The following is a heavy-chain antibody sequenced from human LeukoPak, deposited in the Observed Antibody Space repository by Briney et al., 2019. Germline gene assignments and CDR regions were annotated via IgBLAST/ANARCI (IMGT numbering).Heavy chain of an antibody. CDR3: ATMVMGHYFDY. CDR2: ISAYNGNT. J-gene: IGHJ4*02. D-gene: IGHD5-18*01. V-gene: IGHV1-18*01. Sequence: ASVKVSCKASGYTFTSYGISWVRQAPGRGLEWMGWISAYNGNTNYAQKLQGRVTMTTDTSTSTAYMELRSLRSDDTAVYYCATMVMGHYFDYWGQGTLVTVSS. CDR1: GYTFTSYG.